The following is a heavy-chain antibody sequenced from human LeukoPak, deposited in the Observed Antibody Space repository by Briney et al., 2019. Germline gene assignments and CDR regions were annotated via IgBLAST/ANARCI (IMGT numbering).Heavy chain of an antibody. CDR2: IYPDDSDT. V-gene: IGHV5-51*01. CDR3: ARHRVGATSGYYYYYYLDV. Sequence: GESLKISCKGSGFSFIGYWIAWVRQMPGKGLEWMGIIYPDDSDTRYSPSFQGQVSISADKSINTAYLQWSSLEASDTAVYYCARHRVGATSGYYYYYYLDVWGKGTTVTVSS. J-gene: IGHJ6*03. CDR1: GFSFIGYW. D-gene: IGHD1-26*01.